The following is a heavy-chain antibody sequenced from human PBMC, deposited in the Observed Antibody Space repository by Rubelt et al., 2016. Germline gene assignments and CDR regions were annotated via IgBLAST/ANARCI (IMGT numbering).Heavy chain of an antibody. CDR1: GYTFTSYG. D-gene: IGHD3-10*01. J-gene: IGHJ4*02. Sequence: QVQLVQSGAEVKKPGASVKVSCKASGYTFTSYGISWVRQAPGPGLECMGWISVYNGNTNYAQKLQGRVTMTTDTSTSTDYIELRSLRSDDTAVYYCAGDGAFPLGSGFEKRSDYWGQGTLVTVSS. V-gene: IGHV1-18*01. CDR3: AGDGAFPLGSGFEKRSDY. CDR2: ISVYNGNT.